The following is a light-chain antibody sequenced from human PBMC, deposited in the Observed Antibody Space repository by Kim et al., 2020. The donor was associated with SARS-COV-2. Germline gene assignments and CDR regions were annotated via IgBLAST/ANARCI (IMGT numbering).Light chain of an antibody. CDR3: QQYSSSPL. V-gene: IGKV3-20*01. CDR2: VAS. Sequence: EIVLTQSPGTLSLSPGERATLSCRASQSVSSSYLAWYQQKPGQAPRLLIYVASSRATGIPDRFSGSGSGTDFTLTISRLEPEDFAVYYCQQYSSSPLFGGGTKVEIK. CDR1: QSVSSSY. J-gene: IGKJ4*01.